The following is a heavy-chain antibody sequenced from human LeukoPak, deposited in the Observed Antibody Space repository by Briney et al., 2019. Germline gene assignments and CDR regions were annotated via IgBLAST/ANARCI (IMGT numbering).Heavy chain of an antibody. CDR1: GGSISSGSYY. CDR3: ARLVVSNWYHEVLRGRDY. V-gene: IGHV4-61*02. Sequence: SETLSLTCTVSGGSISSGSYYWSWIRQPAGKGLEWIGRIYTSGSTNYNPSLKNRVTISVDTSKNQFSLRLSSVTAADTAVYYCARLVVSNWYHEVLRGRDYWGQGTLVTVSS. J-gene: IGHJ4*02. CDR2: IYTSGST. D-gene: IGHD6-13*01.